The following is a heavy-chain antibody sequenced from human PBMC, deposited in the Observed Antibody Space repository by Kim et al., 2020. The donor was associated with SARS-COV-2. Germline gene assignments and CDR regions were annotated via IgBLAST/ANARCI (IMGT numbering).Heavy chain of an antibody. CDR2: INHSGST. CDR3: ARGESIWDGSGSYYPLYFDY. Sequence: SETLSLTCAVYGGSFSGYYWSWIRQPPGKGLEWIGEINHSGSTNYNPSLKSRVTISVDTSKNQFSLKLSSVTAADTAVYYCARGESIWDGSGSYYPLYFDYWGQGTLVTVSS. D-gene: IGHD3-10*01. J-gene: IGHJ4*02. CDR1: GGSFSGYY. V-gene: IGHV4-34*01.